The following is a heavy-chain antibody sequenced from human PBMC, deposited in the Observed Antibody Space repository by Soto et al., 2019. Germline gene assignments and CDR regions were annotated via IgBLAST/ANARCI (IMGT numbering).Heavy chain of an antibody. D-gene: IGHD3-22*01. CDR2: IYTSGST. V-gene: IGHV4-4*07. CDR1: GGSISSYY. J-gene: IGHJ4*01. Sequence: SETLSLTCTVSGGSISSYYWSWIRQPAGKGLEWIGRIYTSGSTNYNPSLKSRVTMSVDTSKNQFSLKLSSVTAADTAVYYCASQYDSSGYFPFDYSGQGTLVTVSS. CDR3: ASQYDSSGYFPFDY.